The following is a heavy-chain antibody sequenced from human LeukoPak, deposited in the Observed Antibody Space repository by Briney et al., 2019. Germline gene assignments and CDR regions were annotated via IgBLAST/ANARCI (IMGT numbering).Heavy chain of an antibody. CDR1: GFTFSSYG. CDR2: ISYDGSNK. V-gene: IGHV3-30*18. D-gene: IGHD2-15*01. CDR3: AKSLLSCSGGSCYSEWFDP. Sequence: GRSLRLSCAASGFTFSSYGMHWVRQAPGKGLEWVAVISYDGSNKYYADSVKGRFTISRDNSKNTLYLQMNSLRAEDTAVYYCAKSLLSCSGGSCYSEWFDPWGQGTLVTVSS. J-gene: IGHJ5*02.